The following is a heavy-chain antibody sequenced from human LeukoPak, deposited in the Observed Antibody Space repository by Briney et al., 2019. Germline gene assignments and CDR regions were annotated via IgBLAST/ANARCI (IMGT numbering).Heavy chain of an antibody. CDR2: ISTYNGNT. CDR3: ARGGFGSGSYPYYFDY. D-gene: IGHD3-10*01. J-gene: IGHJ4*02. Sequence: ASVKVSCKTSGYTFTSYGINWVRQAPGQGLEWMGWISTYNGNTNYAQKLQGRVTMTTDTSTSTAYMELRSLRSDDTAVYYCARGGFGSGSYPYYFDYWGQGALVTVSS. V-gene: IGHV1-18*01. CDR1: GYTFTSYG.